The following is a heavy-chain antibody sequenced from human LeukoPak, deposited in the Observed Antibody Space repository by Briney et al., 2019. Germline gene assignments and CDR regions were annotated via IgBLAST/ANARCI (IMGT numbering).Heavy chain of an antibody. D-gene: IGHD5-24*01. CDR3: ARARRDAYNPFVY. V-gene: IGHV1-46*01. Sequence: ASVKGSCKASGYTFTSYHIHWVRQAPGQGLEWVGDITTRGDYTSCAQRFQGRVTMTRDTSTSTVYIELSSQTSQDTAVYYCARARRDAYNPFVYWGQGTLVTVSS. J-gene: IGHJ4*02. CDR2: ITTRGDYT. CDR1: GYTFTSYH.